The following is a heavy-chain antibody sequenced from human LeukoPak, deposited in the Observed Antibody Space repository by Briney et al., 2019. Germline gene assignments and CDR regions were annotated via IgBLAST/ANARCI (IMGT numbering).Heavy chain of an antibody. CDR2: INPNSGGT. D-gene: IGHD3-10*01. Sequence: GASVKVSCKASGYIFTGYYMHWVRQAPGQGLEWMGWINPNSGGTNYAQKLQGRVTMTTDTSTSTAYMELRSLRSDDTAVYYCARVWAAGDAFDIWGQGTMVTVSS. CDR3: ARVWAAGDAFDI. CDR1: GYIFTGYY. J-gene: IGHJ3*02. V-gene: IGHV1-2*02.